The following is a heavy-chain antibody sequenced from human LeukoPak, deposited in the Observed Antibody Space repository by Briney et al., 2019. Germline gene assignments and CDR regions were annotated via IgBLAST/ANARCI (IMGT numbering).Heavy chain of an antibody. Sequence: SVKVSCKASGGTFSTYGISRVRQAPGQGLEWMGRIIPRLSTSNYAQKFQGRVTITTDESTSTAYMELSSLRSEDTAVYYCARDPHSGYDRLFDAFDIWGQGTMVTVSS. CDR1: GGTFSTYG. D-gene: IGHD5-12*01. J-gene: IGHJ3*02. V-gene: IGHV1-69*11. CDR3: ARDPHSGYDRLFDAFDI. CDR2: IIPRLSTS.